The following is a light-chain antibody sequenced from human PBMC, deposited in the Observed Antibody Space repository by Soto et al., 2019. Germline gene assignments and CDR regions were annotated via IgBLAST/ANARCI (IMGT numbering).Light chain of an antibody. CDR3: ETWDDSLTGVV. CDR1: SSNIGSNI. CDR2: SRN. Sequence: QSVLTQPPSASGTPGQRVTISCSGSSSNIGSNIVNWYQQLPGTAPKLLIYSRNQRPSGVPDRFSASKSGTSASLAISGLQSEDEADYYCETWDDSLTGVVFGGGIKLTVL. J-gene: IGLJ3*02. V-gene: IGLV1-44*01.